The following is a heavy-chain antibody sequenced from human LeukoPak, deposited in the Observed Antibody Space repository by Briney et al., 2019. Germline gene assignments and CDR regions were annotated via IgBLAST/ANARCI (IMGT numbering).Heavy chain of an antibody. CDR1: GFTFDGYG. J-gene: IGHJ6*02. Sequence: PGGSLRLSCAASGFTFDGYGMSWVRQAPGKGLEWVSGINWNGGSTGYADSVKGRFTISRDNAKNSLYLQMSSLRAEDTAVYYCAKEKGIYCSSIDCSPGMDVWGQGTTVTVSS. CDR3: AKEKGIYCSSIDCSPGMDV. V-gene: IGHV3-20*04. CDR2: INWNGGST. D-gene: IGHD2-2*01.